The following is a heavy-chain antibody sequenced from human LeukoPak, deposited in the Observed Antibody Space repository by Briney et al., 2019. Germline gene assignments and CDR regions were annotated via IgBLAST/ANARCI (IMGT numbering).Heavy chain of an antibody. D-gene: IGHD3-3*01. J-gene: IGHJ6*02. Sequence: SGTLSLTCAVSGDPISSSNWWSWVRQPPGKGLEWIGEISHSGNTNYNPSLKSRVTISVDKSKNQFSLKLSSVTAADTAVYYCARVRFGAPYYYYGMDVWGQGTTVTVSS. CDR3: ARVRFGAPYYYYGMDV. V-gene: IGHV4-4*02. CDR2: ISHSGNT. CDR1: GDPISSSNW.